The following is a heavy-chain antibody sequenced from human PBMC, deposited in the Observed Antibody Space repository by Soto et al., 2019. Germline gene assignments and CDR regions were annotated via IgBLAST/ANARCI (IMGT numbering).Heavy chain of an antibody. D-gene: IGHD4-4*01. CDR1: GGSFSGYY. V-gene: IGHV4-34*01. J-gene: IGHJ4*02. CDR2: INHSGST. Sequence: SETLSLTCAVFGGSFSGYYWSWIRQPPGKGLEWIGEINHSGSTNYNPSLKSRVTISVDTSKNQFSLKLSSVTAADTAVFYCARGGMTTSYWGQGTLVTVSS. CDR3: ARGGMTTSY.